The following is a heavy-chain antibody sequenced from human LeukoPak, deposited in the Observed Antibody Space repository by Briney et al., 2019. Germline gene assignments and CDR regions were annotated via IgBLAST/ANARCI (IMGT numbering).Heavy chain of an antibody. D-gene: IGHD6-13*01. Sequence: SQTLSLTCTVSGGSFNSGGYYWSWIRQHPGKGLEWIGYIFYSGSTYYNPSLKSRLTISMDTSRNQFSLSLSSVTAADTAVYYCARGAYSGSWYFNYWGQRTLVTVSS. CDR2: IFYSGST. CDR1: GGSFNSGGYY. J-gene: IGHJ4*02. CDR3: ARGAYSGSWYFNY. V-gene: IGHV4-31*03.